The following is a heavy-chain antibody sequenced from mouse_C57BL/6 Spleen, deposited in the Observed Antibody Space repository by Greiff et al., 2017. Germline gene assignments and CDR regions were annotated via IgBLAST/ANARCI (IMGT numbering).Heavy chain of an antibody. CDR2: IDPSDSYT. V-gene: IGHV1-50*01. CDR3: ARHLFSNAMDY. J-gene: IGHJ4*01. CDR1: GYTFTSYW. Sequence: QVQLQQSGAELVKPGASVKLSCKASGYTFTSYWMQWVKQRPGQGLEWIGEIDPSDSYTNYNQKFKGKATLTVDTSSSTAYMQLSSLTSEDSAVYYCARHLFSNAMDYWGQGTSVTVSS. D-gene: IGHD1-1*01.